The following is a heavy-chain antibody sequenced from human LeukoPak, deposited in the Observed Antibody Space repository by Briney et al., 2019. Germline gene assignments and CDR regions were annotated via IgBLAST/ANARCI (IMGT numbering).Heavy chain of an antibody. CDR3: AREFYYDSSGSGDY. CDR2: ISGSGDTM. CDR1: GFSFSSYA. Sequence: GGSLRLSCAASGFSFSSYAMSWVRQAPGKGLEWVSGISGSGDTMYYADSVKGRFTISRDNSKNTLYLQMNSLRAEDTAVYYCAREFYYDSSGSGDYWGQGTLVTVSS. D-gene: IGHD3-22*01. V-gene: IGHV3-23*01. J-gene: IGHJ4*02.